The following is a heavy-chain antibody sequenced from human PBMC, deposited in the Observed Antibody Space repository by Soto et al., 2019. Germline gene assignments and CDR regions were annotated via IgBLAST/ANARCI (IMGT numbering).Heavy chain of an antibody. J-gene: IGHJ4*02. Sequence: GGSLRLSCAASGFTFSDSHMHWVRRASGKGLEWVGHIRSRADSYATAYAASVKGRFTISRDDSKNTAFLQMSSLKTEDTAVYYCTRQTISCHDYWGQGTLVTVSS. V-gene: IGHV3-73*01. CDR1: GFTFSDSH. D-gene: IGHD2-2*01. CDR3: TRQTISCHDY. CDR2: IRSRADSYAT.